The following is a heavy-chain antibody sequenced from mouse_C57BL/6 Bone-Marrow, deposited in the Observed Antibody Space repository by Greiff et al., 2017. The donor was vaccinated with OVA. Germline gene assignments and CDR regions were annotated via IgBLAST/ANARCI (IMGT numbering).Heavy chain of an antibody. CDR2: INPYNGGT. Sequence: EVQLQQSGPVLVKPGASVKMSCKASGYTFTDYYMNWVKQSHGKSLEWIGVINPYNGGTSYNQKFKGKATLTLDKSSSTAYMELNSLTSEDSAVYYCAKEGIYYDYDAWFAYWGQGTLVTVSA. V-gene: IGHV1-19*01. D-gene: IGHD2-4*01. CDR1: GYTFTDYY. CDR3: AKEGIYYDYDAWFAY. J-gene: IGHJ3*01.